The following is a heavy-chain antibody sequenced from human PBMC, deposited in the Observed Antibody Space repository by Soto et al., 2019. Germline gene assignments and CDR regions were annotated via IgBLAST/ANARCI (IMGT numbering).Heavy chain of an antibody. D-gene: IGHD1-20*01. CDR1: GGSFSGYY. V-gene: IGHV4-34*01. Sequence: SEILSLTCAVYGGSFSGYYWSWIRQPPGKGLEWIGEINHSGSTNYNPSLKSRVTISRDNAKNSLYLQMNSLRVEDTAVYYCARDQGNNWDLDYWGQGTQVTVSS. J-gene: IGHJ4*02. CDR3: ARDQGNNWDLDY. CDR2: INHSGST.